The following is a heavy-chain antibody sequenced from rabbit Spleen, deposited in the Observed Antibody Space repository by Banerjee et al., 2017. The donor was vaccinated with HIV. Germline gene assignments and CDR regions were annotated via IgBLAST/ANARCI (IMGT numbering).Heavy chain of an antibody. CDR3: ARDLDVGGGYALFVL. CDR1: GFSFSDGYS. Sequence: QSLEESGGDLVQPGASLTLTCTASGFSFSDGYSMCWVRQAPGKGLEWIACIYTGDGGTYYASWAKGRFTISKTSSTTVTLEMTRLTAADTATYFCARDLDVGGGYALFVLWGPGTLVTVS. D-gene: IGHD6-1*01. CDR2: IYTGDGGT. J-gene: IGHJ4*01. V-gene: IGHV1S40*01.